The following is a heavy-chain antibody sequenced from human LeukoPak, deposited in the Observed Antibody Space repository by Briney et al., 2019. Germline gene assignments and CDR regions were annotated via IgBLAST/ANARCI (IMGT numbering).Heavy chain of an antibody. CDR2: VRYDETTK. CDR3: AKDVPTAYFDY. D-gene: IGHD2-2*01. V-gene: IGHV3-30*02. J-gene: IGHJ4*02. Sequence: GGSLRLSCAASGFTFSNYGMTWVRQAPGKGLEWVAFVRYDETTKFYADSVKGRFTISRDNSKTTLYLQMNSPRAEDTAVYYCAKDVPTAYFDYWGQGTLVTVSS. CDR1: GFTFSNYG.